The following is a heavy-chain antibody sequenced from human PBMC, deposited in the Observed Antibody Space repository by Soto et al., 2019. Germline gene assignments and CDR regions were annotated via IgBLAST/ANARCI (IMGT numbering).Heavy chain of an antibody. J-gene: IGHJ6*02. D-gene: IGHD3-10*01. V-gene: IGHV1-46*01. CDR2: INPSGGST. CDR3: ASPYYYGSGSSNGMDV. Sequence: ASVKVSCKASRYTFTSYYMHWVRQAPGQGLEWMGIINPSGGSTSYAQKFQGRVTMTRDTSTSTVYMELSSLRSEDTAVHYCASPYYYGSGSSNGMDVWGQGTTVTVCS. CDR1: RYTFTSYY.